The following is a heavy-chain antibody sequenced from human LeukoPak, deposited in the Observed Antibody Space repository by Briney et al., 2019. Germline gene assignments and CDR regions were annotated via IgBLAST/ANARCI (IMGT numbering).Heavy chain of an antibody. CDR3: TTQADCSSTSCYGMDV. J-gene: IGHJ6*02. CDR2: IKSKTDGGTT. D-gene: IGHD2-2*01. Sequence: GGSLRLSCAASGFTFGNAWMSWVRQAPGKGLEWVGRIKSKTDGGTTDYAAPVKGRFTISRDDSKNTLYLQMNSLKTEDTAVYYCTTQADCSSTSCYGMDVWGQGTTVTVSS. CDR1: GFTFGNAW. V-gene: IGHV3-15*01.